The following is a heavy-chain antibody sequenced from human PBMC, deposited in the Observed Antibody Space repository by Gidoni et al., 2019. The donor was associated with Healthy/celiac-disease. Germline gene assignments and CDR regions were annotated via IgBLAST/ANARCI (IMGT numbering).Heavy chain of an antibody. D-gene: IGHD3-10*01. V-gene: IGHV4-31*03. CDR2: IHFTGNT. Sequence: QVQLQESGPGLVKASQTLSLTFTVSGGSISSGDHYWSWVRQHPGKGLEWIGYIHFTGNTYYKPSLKSRVTISADKSENQFSLKLSSVTAADTAVYYCARDYGSGTYYYGMDVWGQGTTVTVSS. CDR1: GGSISSGDHY. J-gene: IGHJ6*02. CDR3: ARDYGSGTYYYGMDV.